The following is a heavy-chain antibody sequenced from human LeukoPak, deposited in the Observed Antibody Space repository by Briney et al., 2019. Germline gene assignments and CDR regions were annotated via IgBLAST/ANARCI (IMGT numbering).Heavy chain of an antibody. V-gene: IGHV3-48*02. Sequence: GASVKVSCKASGGTFSSYAISWVRQAPGQGLEWVSYISSGSSTTYYVDSVKGRFTISRDNAKNSLYLQMNSLRDEDTAVYYFAGARTYYYAMDVWGQGTTVTVSS. J-gene: IGHJ6*02. CDR2: ISSGSSTT. CDR1: GGTFSSYA. CDR3: AGARTYYYAMDV.